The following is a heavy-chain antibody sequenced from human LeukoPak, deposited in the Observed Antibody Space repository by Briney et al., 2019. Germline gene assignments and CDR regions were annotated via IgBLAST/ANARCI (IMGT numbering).Heavy chain of an antibody. J-gene: IGHJ4*02. CDR2: IRSKAYGGTT. Sequence: GGSLRLSCTASGFTFGDYAMSWFRQAPGKGLEWVGFIRSKAYGGTTEYAASVKGRFTISRDGSKSIAYLQMNSLKTEDTAVYYCTRPFDYGDYLPFDYWGQGTLVTVSS. CDR3: TRPFDYGDYLPFDY. D-gene: IGHD4-17*01. V-gene: IGHV3-49*01. CDR1: GFTFGDYA.